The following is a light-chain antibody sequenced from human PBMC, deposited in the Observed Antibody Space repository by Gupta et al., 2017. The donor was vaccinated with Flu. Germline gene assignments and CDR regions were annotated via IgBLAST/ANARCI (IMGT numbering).Light chain of an antibody. Sequence: EIVMTQSPATLSVSPGESATLSCRASLGLTTYLAWYQQKPGQAPRLLIYGASTRASGIPARFRGSGSGTEFTLTITSLQSEDFAVYYCQQYSSWPRTFGQGTKVEIK. CDR1: LGLTTY. CDR2: GAS. CDR3: QQYSSWPRT. J-gene: IGKJ1*01. V-gene: IGKV3-15*01.